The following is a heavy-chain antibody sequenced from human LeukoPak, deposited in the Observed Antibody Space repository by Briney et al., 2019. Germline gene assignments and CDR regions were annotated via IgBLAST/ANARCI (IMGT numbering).Heavy chain of an antibody. CDR2: IYYSGST. V-gene: IGHV4-39*07. CDR3: ARAGAGSYYYYYYMDV. Sequence: SETLSLTCTVSGGSISSSSYYWGWIRQPPGKGLEWIGSIYYSGSTYYNPSLKSRVTISVDTSKNQFSLKLSSVTAADTAVYYCARAGAGSYYYYYYMDVWGKGTTVTVSS. D-gene: IGHD6-19*01. CDR1: GGSISSSSYY. J-gene: IGHJ6*03.